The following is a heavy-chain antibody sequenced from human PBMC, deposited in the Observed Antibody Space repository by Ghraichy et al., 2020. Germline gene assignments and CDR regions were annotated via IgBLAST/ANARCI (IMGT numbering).Heavy chain of an antibody. CDR1: GGSISSSNW. CDR3: ARDGYSGYYYYFDY. Sequence: SETLSLTCAVSGGSISSSNWWSWVRQPPGKGLEWIGEIYHSGSTNYNPSLKSRVTISVDKSKNQFSLKLSSVTAADTAVYYCARDGYSGYYYYFDYWGQGTLVTVSS. D-gene: IGHD3-22*01. J-gene: IGHJ4*02. CDR2: IYHSGST. V-gene: IGHV4-4*02.